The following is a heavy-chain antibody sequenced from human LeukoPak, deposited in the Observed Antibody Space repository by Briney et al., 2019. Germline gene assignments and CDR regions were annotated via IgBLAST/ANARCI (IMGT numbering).Heavy chain of an antibody. CDR1: GYTFTGYY. D-gene: IGHD5-18*01. CDR2: INPNSGGT. V-gene: IGHV1-2*02. CDR3: ARIRDTAMVTAPFDY. J-gene: IGHJ4*02. Sequence: ASVEVSCKASGYTFTGYYMHWVRQAPGQGLEWMGWINPNSGGTNYAQKFQGRVTMTRDTSISTAYMELSRLRSDDTAVYYCARIRDTAMVTAPFDYWGQGTLVTVSS.